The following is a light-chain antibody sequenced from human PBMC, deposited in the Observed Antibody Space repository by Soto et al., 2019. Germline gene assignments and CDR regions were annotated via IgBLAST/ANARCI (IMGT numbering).Light chain of an antibody. CDR1: QSVSGW. V-gene: IGKV1-5*03. Sequence: DIQMTQSPSTLSASVGDRVTISCRASQSVSGWLAWYQQKPGKVPKLLIYQASTLEDGVPSRFSGSGSGTEFTLTISSLQPDDSATYYCQHYNDYSYTFGGGTNLEIK. CDR3: QHYNDYSYT. J-gene: IGKJ2*01. CDR2: QAS.